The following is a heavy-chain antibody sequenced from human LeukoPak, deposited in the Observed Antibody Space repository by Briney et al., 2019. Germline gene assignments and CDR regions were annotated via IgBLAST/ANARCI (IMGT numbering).Heavy chain of an antibody. CDR1: GYTFTSYD. CDR3: ARAVSSTRKYYYYGMDV. Sequence: ASVKVSCKASGYTFTSYDINWVRQATGQGLEWMGWMNPNSGNTGYAQKFQGRVTMTRNTSISTAYMELSSLRSEDTAVYYCARAVSSTRKYYYYGMDVWGQGATVTVSS. J-gene: IGHJ6*02. CDR2: MNPNSGNT. D-gene: IGHD2-2*01. V-gene: IGHV1-8*01.